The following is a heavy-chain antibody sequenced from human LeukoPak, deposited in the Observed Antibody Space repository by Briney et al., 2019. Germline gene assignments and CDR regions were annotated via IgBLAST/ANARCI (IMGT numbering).Heavy chain of an antibody. CDR3: ARDPSSSWYYDW. CDR1: GFTFSSYS. V-gene: IGHV3-21*01. CDR2: ISSSSSYI. Sequence: PGGSLRLSCAASGFTFSSYSMNRVRQAPGKGLEWVSSISSSSSYIYYADSVKGRFTISRDNAKNSLYLQMNSLRAEDTAVYYCARDPSSSWYYDWWGQGTLVTVSS. J-gene: IGHJ4*02. D-gene: IGHD6-13*01.